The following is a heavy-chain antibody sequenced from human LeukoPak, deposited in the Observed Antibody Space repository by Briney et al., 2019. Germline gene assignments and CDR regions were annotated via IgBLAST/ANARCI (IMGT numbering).Heavy chain of an antibody. CDR1: GGSFSGYY. Sequence: ETLSLTCAVYGGSFSGYYWSWIRQPPGKGLEWIGEINHSGSTNYNPSLKSRVTISVDTSKNQFSLKLSSVTAADTAVYYCARTFYYDFWSGYYMGPDYWGQGTLVTVSS. V-gene: IGHV4-34*01. CDR2: INHSGST. D-gene: IGHD3-3*01. J-gene: IGHJ4*02. CDR3: ARTFYYDFWSGYYMGPDY.